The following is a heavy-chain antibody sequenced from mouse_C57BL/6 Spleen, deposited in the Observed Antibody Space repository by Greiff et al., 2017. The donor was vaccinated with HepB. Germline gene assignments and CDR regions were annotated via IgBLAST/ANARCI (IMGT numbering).Heavy chain of an antibody. CDR3: TKGSSGRAWFAY. Sequence: VQLQQSGAELVRPGASVTLSCKASGYTFTDYEMHWVKQTPVHGLEWIGAIDPETGGTAYNHKFKGKAILTADKSSSTAYMELRSLTSEDSAVYYCTKGSSGRAWFAYWGQGTLVTVSA. V-gene: IGHV1-15*01. CDR1: GYTFTDYE. D-gene: IGHD3-2*02. J-gene: IGHJ3*01. CDR2: IDPETGGT.